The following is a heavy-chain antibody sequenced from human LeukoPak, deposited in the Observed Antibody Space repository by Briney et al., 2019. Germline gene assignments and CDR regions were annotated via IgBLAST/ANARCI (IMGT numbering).Heavy chain of an antibody. D-gene: IGHD4-17*01. V-gene: IGHV4-61*02. Sequence: SQTLSLTCTVSGGSISSGSYYWSWIRQPAWKGLEWIGRIYTSGSTNYNPSLKSRVTISVDTSKNQFSLKLSSVTAADTAVYYCARDRYGTPVTGYHWFVPWGQGTLVTVSS. CDR1: GGSISSGSYY. CDR2: IYTSGST. J-gene: IGHJ5*02. CDR3: ARDRYGTPVTGYHWFVP.